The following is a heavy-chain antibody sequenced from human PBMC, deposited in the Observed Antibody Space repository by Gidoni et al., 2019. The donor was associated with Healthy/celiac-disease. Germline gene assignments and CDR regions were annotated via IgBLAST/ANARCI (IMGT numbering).Heavy chain of an antibody. V-gene: IGHV3-73*02. CDR2: IRSKANSYAT. D-gene: IGHD2-2*01. J-gene: IGHJ4*02. Sequence: EVQLVESGGGLVQPGGSLKLSCAASGFTFSGSAMHWVRQASGKGLEWVGRIRSKANSYATAYAASVKGRFTISRDDSKNTAYLQMNSLKTEDTAVYYCTSPGYCSSTSCSRRGDYWGQGTLVTVSS. CDR3: TSPGYCSSTSCSRRGDY. CDR1: GFTFSGSA.